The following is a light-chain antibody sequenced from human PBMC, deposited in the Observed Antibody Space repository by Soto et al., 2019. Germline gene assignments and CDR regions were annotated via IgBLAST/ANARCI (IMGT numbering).Light chain of an antibody. CDR1: SSDGDDYKD. CDR2: EVT. CDR3: SSYTSTSTV. V-gene: IGLV2-14*01. Sequence: QSALTQPASVSGSPGQSITICCTGISSDGDDYKDVSWYQQHPGKAPKLMIYEVTYRPSGVSNRFSGSKSGNTASLTISGLQAEDEADYYCSSYTSTSTVFGTGTKVTVL. J-gene: IGLJ1*01.